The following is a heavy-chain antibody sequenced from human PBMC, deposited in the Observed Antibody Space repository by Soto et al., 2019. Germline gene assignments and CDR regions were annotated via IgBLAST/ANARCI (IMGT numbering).Heavy chain of an antibody. CDR3: ARVYHCGGDCYLYYYYGMDV. CDR1: GYSFTGHY. J-gene: IGHJ6*02. CDR2: IIPGGVNI. V-gene: IGHV1-46*01. Sequence: ASVKVSCKAFGYSFTGHYMHWVRQAPGQGLEWMGTIIPGGVNIAYAQKFQGRVTMTKDTSTTTVYMELNSLTSEDTAVYYCARVYHCGGDCYLYYYYGMDVWGQGTTVTVSS. D-gene: IGHD2-21*02.